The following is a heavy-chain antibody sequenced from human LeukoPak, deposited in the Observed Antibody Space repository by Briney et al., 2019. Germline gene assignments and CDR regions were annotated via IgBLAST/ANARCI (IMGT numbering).Heavy chain of an antibody. CDR3: ARLAEAYYDFWSGYSYYFDY. D-gene: IGHD3-3*01. J-gene: IGHJ4*02. Sequence: GGSLRLSCAASGFTFSSYWMSRVRQAPGKGLEWVANIKQDGSEKYYVDSVKGRFTISRDNAKNSLYLQMNSLRAEDTAVYYCARLAEAYYDFWSGYSYYFDYWGQGTLVTVSS. CDR1: GFTFSSYW. V-gene: IGHV3-7*01. CDR2: IKQDGSEK.